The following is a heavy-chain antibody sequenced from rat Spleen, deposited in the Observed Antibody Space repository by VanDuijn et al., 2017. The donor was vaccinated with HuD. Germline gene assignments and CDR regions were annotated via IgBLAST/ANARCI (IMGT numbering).Heavy chain of an antibody. CDR1: GFTFSNYW. Sequence: EVKLVESGGGLVQPGRSLKLSCATSGFTFSNYWMTWIRQTPGKGLEWIAYIINTGGSTYYPDSVKGRFTISRDNAKSTLYLQMDSLKSEDTATYYCARSVFDYWGQGVMVTVSS. J-gene: IGHJ2*01. V-gene: IGHV5-31*01. CDR2: IINTGGST. CDR3: ARSVFDY.